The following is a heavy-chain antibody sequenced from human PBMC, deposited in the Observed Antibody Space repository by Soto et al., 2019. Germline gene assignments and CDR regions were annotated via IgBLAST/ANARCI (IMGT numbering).Heavy chain of an antibody. CDR2: IYYSGST. CDR1: GGSISSYY. CDR3: ARARQTNHRAHQYCTNGVCYSPTYYFDY. D-gene: IGHD2-8*01. J-gene: IGHJ4*02. V-gene: IGHV4-59*01. Sequence: PSETLSLTCTVSGGSISSYYWSWIRQPPGKGLEWIGYIYYSGSTNYNPSLKSRVTISVDTSKNQFSLKLSSVTAADTAVYYCARARQTNHRAHQYCTNGVCYSPTYYFDYWGQGTLVTVSS.